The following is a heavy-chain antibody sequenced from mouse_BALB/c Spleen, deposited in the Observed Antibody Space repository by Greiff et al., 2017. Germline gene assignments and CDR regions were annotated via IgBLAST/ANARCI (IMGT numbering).Heavy chain of an antibody. CDR1: GYTFTSYW. Sequence: QVQLQQPGAELVRPGASVKLSCKASGYTFTSYWINWVKQRPGQGLEWIGNIYPSDSYTNYNQKFKDKATLTVDKSSSTAYMQLSSPTSEDAAVYYGTRHWDREFDYWGQGTTLTVSS. D-gene: IGHD4-1*01. J-gene: IGHJ2*01. CDR2: IYPSDSYT. CDR3: TRHWDREFDY. V-gene: IGHV1-69*02.